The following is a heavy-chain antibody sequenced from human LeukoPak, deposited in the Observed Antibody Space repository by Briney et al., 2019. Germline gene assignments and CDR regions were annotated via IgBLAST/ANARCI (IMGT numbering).Heavy chain of an antibody. CDR2: INHSGST. CDR1: GGSFSGYY. Sequence: MPSETLSLTCAVYGGSFSGYYWSWIRQPPGKGLEWLGEINHSGSTNYNPSLKSRVTLSVDTSKNQFSLKLSSVTAADTAVYYCARGRIAISGSYAYWGQGTLVTVSS. CDR3: ARGRIAISGSYAY. D-gene: IGHD1-26*01. J-gene: IGHJ4*02. V-gene: IGHV4-34*01.